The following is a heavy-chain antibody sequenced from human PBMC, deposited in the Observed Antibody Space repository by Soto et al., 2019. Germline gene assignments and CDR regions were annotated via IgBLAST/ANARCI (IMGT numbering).Heavy chain of an antibody. CDR2: INSDGSSI. V-gene: IGHV3-74*01. J-gene: IGHJ6*03. D-gene: IGHD3-3*01. CDR1: GFTFSNYW. Sequence: EVQLVESGGGLVQPGGSLRLSCAASGFTFSNYWMHWVRQAPGKGLVWVSRINSDGSSISYADSVKGRFTISRDNAKNTLYLQMNSLRAEDTAVYYCARAYYDFWSGYSSGYYYYYYMDVWGRGTTVTVS. CDR3: ARAYYDFWSGYSSGYYYYYYMDV.